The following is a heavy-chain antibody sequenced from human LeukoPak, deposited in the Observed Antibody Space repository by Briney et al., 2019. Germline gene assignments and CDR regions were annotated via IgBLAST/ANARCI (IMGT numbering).Heavy chain of an antibody. CDR1: GFTFSSNA. Sequence: GGSLRLSCAASGFTFSSNAMSWVRQAPGKGLEWVSAISGSGGSTYYADSVKGRFTISRDNSKNTLYPQMNSLRAEDTAVYYCAKDRKIHELWFDYWGQGTLVTVSS. CDR2: ISGSGGST. CDR3: AKDRKIHELWFDY. V-gene: IGHV3-23*01. D-gene: IGHD5-18*01. J-gene: IGHJ4*02.